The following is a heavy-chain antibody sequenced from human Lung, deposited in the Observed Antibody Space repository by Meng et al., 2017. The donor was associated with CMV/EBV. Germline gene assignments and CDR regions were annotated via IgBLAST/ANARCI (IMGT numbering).Heavy chain of an antibody. CDR1: GFSVNSNF. Sequence: GGSLRLSCAASGFSVNSNFMNWVRQAPGKGLEWVSVIYTGGITYYAGSVKGRFTISRDNSKNTVHLQMNNLRPGDTAVYYCARDLRPSGGGMDVWGQGTTVTVSS. D-gene: IGHD2-8*02. V-gene: IGHV3-53*01. CDR3: ARDLRPSGGGMDV. CDR2: IYTGGIT. J-gene: IGHJ6*02.